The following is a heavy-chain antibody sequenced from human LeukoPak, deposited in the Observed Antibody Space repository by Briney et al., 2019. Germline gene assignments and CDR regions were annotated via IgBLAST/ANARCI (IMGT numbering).Heavy chain of an antibody. J-gene: IGHJ5*02. CDR1: GGTFSSYA. D-gene: IGHD6-13*01. Sequence: AASVKVSCKASGGTFSSYAISWVRQAPGQGLEWMGGIIPIFGTANYAQKFQGRVTITADKSTSTAYMELSSLRSDDTAVYYCARDGRSSSWYEVYNWFDPWGQGTLVTVSS. CDR3: ARDGRSSSWYEVYNWFDP. V-gene: IGHV1-69*06. CDR2: IIPIFGTA.